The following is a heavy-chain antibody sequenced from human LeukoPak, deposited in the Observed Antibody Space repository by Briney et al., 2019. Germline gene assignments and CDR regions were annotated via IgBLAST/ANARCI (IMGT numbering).Heavy chain of an antibody. D-gene: IGHD3-22*01. CDR1: GGTFSSYA. J-gene: IGHJ6*02. CDR3: ARDLHYYDSSGTYFSSYYYYGMDV. CDR2: IIPIFGTA. V-gene: IGHV1-69*13. Sequence: SVKVSFKASGGTFSSYAISWVRQAPGQGLEWMGGIIPIFGTANYAQKFQGRVTITADESTSTAYMELSSLRSEDTAVYYCARDLHYYDSSGTYFSSYYYYGMDVWGQGTTVTVSS.